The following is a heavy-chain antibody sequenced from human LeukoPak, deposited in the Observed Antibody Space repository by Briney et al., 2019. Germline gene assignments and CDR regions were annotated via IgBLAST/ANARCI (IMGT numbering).Heavy chain of an antibody. CDR2: ISSSSSYI. J-gene: IGHJ4*02. CDR3: ARASAGYSGSYYGY. D-gene: IGHD1-26*01. Sequence: PGGSLRLSCAASGFTFSSYSMNWVRQAPGKGLEWVSSISSSSSYIYYADSVKGRFTISRDNAKNSLYLQMNGLRAEDTAVYYCARASAGYSGSYYGYWGQGTLVTVSS. CDR1: GFTFSSYS. V-gene: IGHV3-21*01.